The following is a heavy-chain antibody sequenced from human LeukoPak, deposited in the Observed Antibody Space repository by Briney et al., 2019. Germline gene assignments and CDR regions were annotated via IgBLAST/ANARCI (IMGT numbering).Heavy chain of an antibody. CDR2: INHGGST. Sequence: PSETLSLTCAVYGGSFSGYYWSWIRQPPGKGLEWIGEINHGGSTNYNPSLKSRVTISVDTSKNQFSLKLSSVTAADTAVYYCARGVTMVRGVIGNWFDPWGQGTLVTVSS. CDR1: GGSFSGYY. V-gene: IGHV4-34*01. D-gene: IGHD3-10*01. CDR3: ARGVTMVRGVIGNWFDP. J-gene: IGHJ5*02.